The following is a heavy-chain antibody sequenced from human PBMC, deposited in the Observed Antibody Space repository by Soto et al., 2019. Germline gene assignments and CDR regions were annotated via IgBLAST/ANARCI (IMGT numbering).Heavy chain of an antibody. CDR1: GDSFTTDW. V-gene: IGHV5-51*01. CDR2: IYPGDSRT. Sequence: GESLKISCKGSGDSFTTDWIGWVRQMPGKGLEWMGVIYPGDSRTRYSPPFQGRVTISADKSISTAYLHLQMNSPRAEDTAVYYCTRDASRDSSARGWFDPWGPGTLVTVSS. D-gene: IGHD6-13*01. J-gene: IGHJ5*02. CDR3: TRDASRDSSARGWFDP.